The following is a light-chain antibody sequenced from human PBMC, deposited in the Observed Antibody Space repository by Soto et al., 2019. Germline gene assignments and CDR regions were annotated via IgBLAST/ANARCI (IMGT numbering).Light chain of an antibody. Sequence: EIVMTQSPDTLSLSPGEGATLSCRASQSVRSNVVWYQRKPGQPPRLLISGASTRATGVPARFSGSGSGTEFTLTISSLQSEDFAIYYCQQFHNWPLTFGQGTKVDIK. J-gene: IGKJ1*01. CDR1: QSVRSN. CDR3: QQFHNWPLT. V-gene: IGKV3-15*01. CDR2: GAS.